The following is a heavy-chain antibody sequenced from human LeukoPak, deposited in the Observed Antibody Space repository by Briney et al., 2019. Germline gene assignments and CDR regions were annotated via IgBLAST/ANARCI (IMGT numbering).Heavy chain of an antibody. CDR1: GGSFSGYY. CDR3: ARDFPGNYYDSSGPRFDP. J-gene: IGHJ5*02. V-gene: IGHV4-34*01. D-gene: IGHD3-22*01. CDR2: INHSGST. Sequence: SETLSLTCAVYGGSFSGYYWSWIRQPPGKGLEWIGEINHSGSTNYNPSLKSRVTISVDTSKNQFSLKLSSVTAADTAVYYCARDFPGNYYDSSGPRFDPWGQGTLVTVSS.